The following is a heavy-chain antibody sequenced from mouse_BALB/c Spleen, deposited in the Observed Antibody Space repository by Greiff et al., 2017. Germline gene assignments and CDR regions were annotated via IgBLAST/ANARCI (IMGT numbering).Heavy chain of an antibody. CDR1: GYTFTDYE. J-gene: IGHJ3*01. Sequence: VQLQQSGAELVRPGASVTLSCKASGYTFTDYEMHWVKQTPVHGLEWIGAIDPETGGTAYNQKFKGKATLPADKSSSTAYMELRSLTSEDSAVYYCTRITTDWFAYWGQGTLVTVSA. CDR2: IDPETGGT. V-gene: IGHV1-15*01. CDR3: TRITTDWFAY. D-gene: IGHD2-4*01.